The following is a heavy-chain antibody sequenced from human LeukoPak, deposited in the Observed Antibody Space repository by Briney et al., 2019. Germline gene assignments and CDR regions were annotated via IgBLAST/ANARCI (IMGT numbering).Heavy chain of an antibody. CDR3: AGSIVGDAFDY. V-gene: IGHV3-30-3*01. CDR1: GFTFSSYA. D-gene: IGHD1-26*01. Sequence: GGSLRLSCAASGFTFSSYAMHWVRQAPGKGLEWVAVISYDESNKYYADSVKGRFTISRDNSKNTLYLQMNSLRAEDTAVYYCAGSIVGDAFDYWGQGTLVTVSS. CDR2: ISYDESNK. J-gene: IGHJ4*02.